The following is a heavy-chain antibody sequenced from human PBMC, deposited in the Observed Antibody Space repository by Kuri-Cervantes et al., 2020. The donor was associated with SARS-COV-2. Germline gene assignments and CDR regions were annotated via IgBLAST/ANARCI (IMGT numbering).Heavy chain of an antibody. J-gene: IGHJ4*02. CDR1: GYTFTGYY. Sequence: ALVKVSCKASGYTFTGYYMHWVRQAPGQGLEWTGWINPNSGGTNYAQKFQGRVTMTRDTSISTAYMELSRLRSDDTAVYYCARDLRWAAAGKATSVDYWGQGTLVTVSS. CDR2: INPNSGGT. D-gene: IGHD6-13*01. V-gene: IGHV1-2*02. CDR3: ARDLRWAAAGKATSVDY.